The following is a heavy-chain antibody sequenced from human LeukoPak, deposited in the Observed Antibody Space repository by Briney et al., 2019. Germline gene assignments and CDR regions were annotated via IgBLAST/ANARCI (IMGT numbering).Heavy chain of an antibody. CDR3: ARDFLGANDAFDI. V-gene: IGHV3-48*01. Sequence: GGSLRLSCAASGFTFSSYSMNWVRQAPGKGLEWLSYISGSGSTIYSADSVKGRFTISRDKAKNSLYLQMNSLRVEDTAVYYCARDFLGANDAFDIWGQGTMVTVSS. J-gene: IGHJ3*02. D-gene: IGHD3-10*01. CDR2: ISGSGSTI. CDR1: GFTFSSYS.